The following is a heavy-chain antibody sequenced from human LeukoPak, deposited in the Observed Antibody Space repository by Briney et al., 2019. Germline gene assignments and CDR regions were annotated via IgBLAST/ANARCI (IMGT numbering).Heavy chain of an antibody. CDR3: ARVFDTAMVDLDY. J-gene: IGHJ4*02. CDR1: GFTFSSYS. CDR2: ISSSSSYI. D-gene: IGHD5-18*01. V-gene: IGHV3-21*01. Sequence: GGSLRLFCAASGFTFSSYSMTWVRQAPGKGLEWVSSISSSSSYIYYADSVKGRFTISRDNAKNSLYLQMNSLRAEDTAVYYCARVFDTAMVDLDYWGQGTLVTVSS.